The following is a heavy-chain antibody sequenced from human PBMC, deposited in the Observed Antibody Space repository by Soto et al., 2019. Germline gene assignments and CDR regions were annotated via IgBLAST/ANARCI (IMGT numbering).Heavy chain of an antibody. J-gene: IGHJ4*02. D-gene: IGHD3-10*01. V-gene: IGHV4-4*02. CDR2: IFHDGTA. Sequence: SEPLSLTCAVSGVSISSGNWWTWVRQSPQRGLEYIGEIFHDGTANYYPSFERRVAISVDTSKNQFSLKLTSVTAADTSIYFCARLVYDTRLNYMYFDFWGQGTLVTVSS. CDR1: GVSISSGNW. CDR3: ARLVYDTRLNYMYFDF.